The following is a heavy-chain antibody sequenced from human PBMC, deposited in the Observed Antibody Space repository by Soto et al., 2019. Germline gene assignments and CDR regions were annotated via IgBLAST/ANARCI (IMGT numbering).Heavy chain of an antibody. V-gene: IGHV3-30-3*01. D-gene: IGHD2-15*01. CDR2: ISYDGSNK. J-gene: IGHJ6*02. Sequence: QVQLVESGGGVVQPGRSLRLSCAASGFTFSSYAMHWVRQAPGKGLEWVALISYDGSNKYYADSVKGRFTISRDNSRNTLYLQMNSLRTEDTAVYYCARVGVVVEAAREWGYGMDVWGQGTTVTVSS. CDR1: GFTFSSYA. CDR3: ARVGVVVEAAREWGYGMDV.